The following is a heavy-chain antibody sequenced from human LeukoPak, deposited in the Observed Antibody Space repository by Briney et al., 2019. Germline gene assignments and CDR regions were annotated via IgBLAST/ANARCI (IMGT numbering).Heavy chain of an antibody. J-gene: IGHJ5*02. CDR2: INHSGST. V-gene: IGHV4-34*01. Sequence: SETLSLTCAVYGGSFSGYYWSWIRQPPGKGLEWIGEINHSGSTNYNPSLKSRVTISVETSKNQFSLKLSSVTAADTAVYYCARRYDRAIWFDPWGQGTLVTVSS. CDR3: ARRYDRAIWFDP. D-gene: IGHD5-18*01. CDR1: GGSFSGYY.